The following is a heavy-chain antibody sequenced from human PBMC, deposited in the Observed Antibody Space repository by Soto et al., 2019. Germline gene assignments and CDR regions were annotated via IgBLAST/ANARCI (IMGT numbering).Heavy chain of an antibody. Sequence: GTPAKPTCKARGVGKTCPSGRWARQARGQRLEWIGWIVVGSGNTNYAQKFQERVTVTRDVSTSTAYMELSSLRSEDTAVYYCAADLQAYYFDNWGQGTLVTVSS. CDR2: IVVGSGNT. CDR3: AADLQAYYFDN. J-gene: IGHJ4*02. CDR1: GVGKTCPS. V-gene: IGHV1-58*01.